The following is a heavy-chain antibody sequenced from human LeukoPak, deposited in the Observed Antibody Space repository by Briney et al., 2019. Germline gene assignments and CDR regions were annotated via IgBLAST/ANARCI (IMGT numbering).Heavy chain of an antibody. J-gene: IGHJ5*02. V-gene: IGHV3-23*01. CDR3: AKDLDSSGYYTSDP. CDR2: ISTSGNT. CDR1: GFTFSSYA. D-gene: IGHD3-22*01. Sequence: PGGSLRLSCAASGFTFSSYAMNWVRQAPGKGLEWVSLISTSGNTHYADSVKGRFIISRDNSQSTLYLQMNSLREDDTAVYFCAKDLDSSGYYTSDPWGQGILVTVSS.